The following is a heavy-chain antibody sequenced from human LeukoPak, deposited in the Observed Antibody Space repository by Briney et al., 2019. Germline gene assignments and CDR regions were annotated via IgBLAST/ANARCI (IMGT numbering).Heavy chain of an antibody. CDR3: ARRIDY. Sequence: PGGSLRLSRAASGFTFSNYWMHWVRQAPGKGLVWVSHINSDGSNTNYADSVKGRFTISRDNAKNTLYLQMNSLRVEDTAVYYCARRIDYWGQGTLVTVSS. V-gene: IGHV3-74*01. CDR1: GFTFSNYW. CDR2: INSDGSNT. J-gene: IGHJ4*02.